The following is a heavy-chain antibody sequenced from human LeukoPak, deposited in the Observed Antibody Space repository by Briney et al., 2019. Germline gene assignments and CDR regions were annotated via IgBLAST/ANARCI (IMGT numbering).Heavy chain of an antibody. CDR2: INHSGST. V-gene: IGHV4-39*07. Sequence: SETLSLTCTVSGGSINSGSYYWGWIRQPPGRGLEWIGEINHSGSTNYNPSLKSRVTISIDTSKNQFSLKLSSVTAADTAVYYCAREGEGAPSPGAFDIWGQGTMVTVSS. J-gene: IGHJ3*02. D-gene: IGHD1-26*01. CDR1: GGSINSGSYY. CDR3: AREGEGAPSPGAFDI.